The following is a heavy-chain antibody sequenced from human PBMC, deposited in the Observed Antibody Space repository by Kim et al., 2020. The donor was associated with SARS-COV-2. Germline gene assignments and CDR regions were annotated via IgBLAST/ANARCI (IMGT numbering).Heavy chain of an antibody. J-gene: IGHJ4*02. V-gene: IGHV4-31*03. Sequence: SETLSLTCSVSGDSIRSGGKFWTWIRQHPAKGLEWIGYISYSGNSHYSPSLRSRVSISLQTSENQFSLELTSLTAAATSVYSCARGQPLHYRGRGGLVTV. D-gene: IGHD2-2*01. CDR1: GDSIRSGGKF. CDR2: ISYSGNS. CDR3: ARGQPLHY.